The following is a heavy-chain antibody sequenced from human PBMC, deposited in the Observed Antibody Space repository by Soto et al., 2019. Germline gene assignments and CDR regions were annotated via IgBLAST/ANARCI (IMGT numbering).Heavy chain of an antibody. V-gene: IGHV3-64D*06. D-gene: IGHD2-2*01. J-gene: IGHJ6*02. CDR1: GFTFSSYA. Sequence: GGSLRLSCSASGFTFSSYAMHWVRQAPGKGLEYVSAISSNGGSTYYADSVKGRFTISRDNSKNTLYLQMSSLRAEDTAVYYCVKDRGVSYCSSTSCSYPYGMDVWGQGTTVTVSS. CDR2: ISSNGGST. CDR3: VKDRGVSYCSSTSCSYPYGMDV.